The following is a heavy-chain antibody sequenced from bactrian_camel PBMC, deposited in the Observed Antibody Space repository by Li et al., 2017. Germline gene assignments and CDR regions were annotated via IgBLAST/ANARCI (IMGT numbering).Heavy chain of an antibody. Sequence: DVQLVESGGGLVQPGGSLRLSCAASGFTFGNYPMTWIRQAPGKGLEWVSGINGGDSSPYYADSVKGRFTISKDNPKSTLYLQMSSLKPEDSAMYYCAAEEQTSGCARYLMQPVWFDYRGQGTQVTVS. CDR2: INGGDSSP. D-gene: IGHD2*01. CDR3: AAEEQTSGCARYLMQPVWFDY. V-gene: IGHV3S31*01. CDR1: GFTFGNYP. J-gene: IGHJ4*01.